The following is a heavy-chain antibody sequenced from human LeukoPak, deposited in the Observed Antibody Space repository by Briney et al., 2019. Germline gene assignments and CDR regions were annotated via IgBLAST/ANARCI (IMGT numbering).Heavy chain of an antibody. J-gene: IGHJ4*02. CDR3: ARDFRYDFDY. Sequence: GGSLRLSCAASGFTLSSYSMNWVGQAPGKGLEWVSYISSSSSNIYYADSVKGRFTISRDNAKNSLHLQMNSLRDEDTAVYYCARDFRYDFDYWGQGTLVTVSS. V-gene: IGHV3-48*02. CDR2: ISSSSSNI. CDR1: GFTLSSYS. D-gene: IGHD5-12*01.